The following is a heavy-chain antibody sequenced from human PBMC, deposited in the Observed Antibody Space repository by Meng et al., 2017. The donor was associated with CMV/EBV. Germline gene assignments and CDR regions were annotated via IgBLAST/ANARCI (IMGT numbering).Heavy chain of an antibody. D-gene: IGHD2-2*01. J-gene: IGHJ6*02. V-gene: IGHV3-30*02. CDR1: GFTFSSYG. Sequence: LSLTCAASGFTFSSYGMHWVRQAPGKGLEWVAFIRYDGSNKYYADSVKGRFTISRDNSKNTLYLQMNSLRAEDTAVYYCAKRGGYCSSTSCQYYYGMDVWGQGTTVTVSS. CDR2: IRYDGSNK. CDR3: AKRGGYCSSTSCQYYYGMDV.